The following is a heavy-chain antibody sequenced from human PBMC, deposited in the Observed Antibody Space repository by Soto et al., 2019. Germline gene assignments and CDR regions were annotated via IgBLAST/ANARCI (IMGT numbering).Heavy chain of an antibody. CDR2: ISWNSGSI. CDR1: GFTFDDYA. V-gene: IGHV3-9*01. Sequence: EVQLVESGGGLVQPGRSLRLSCAASGFTFDDYAMHWVRQAPGKGLEWVSGISWNSGSIGYADSVKGRFTISRDNAKNSLYLQMNSLRAEDTALYYCAKGLVATIYHPSDYWGQGTLVTVSS. D-gene: IGHD5-12*01. CDR3: AKGLVATIYHPSDY. J-gene: IGHJ4*02.